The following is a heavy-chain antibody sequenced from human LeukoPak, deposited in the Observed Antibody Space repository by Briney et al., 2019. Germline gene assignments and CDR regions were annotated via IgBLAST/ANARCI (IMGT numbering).Heavy chain of an antibody. Sequence: SETLSLTCAVYGGSFSGHYWSWIRQPPGKGLEWIGEINHSGSTNYNPSLKSRVTISVDTSKNQFSLKLSSVTAADTAVYYCATRGGYYDYVWGSYRHDYWGQGTLVTVSS. CDR3: ATRGGYYDYVWGSYRHDY. D-gene: IGHD3-16*02. CDR1: GGSFSGHY. V-gene: IGHV4-34*01. CDR2: INHSGST. J-gene: IGHJ4*02.